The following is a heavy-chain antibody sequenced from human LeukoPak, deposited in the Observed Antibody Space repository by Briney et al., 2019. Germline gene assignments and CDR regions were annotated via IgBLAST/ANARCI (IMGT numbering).Heavy chain of an antibody. V-gene: IGHV1-18*01. Sequence: ASVKLSCKASGYTFTSYGISWVRQAPGQGLEWMGWISAYNGNTNYAQKLQGRVTMTTDTSTSTAYMELRSLRSDDTAVYYCARVYLSSWYQPNFDYWGQGTLVTVSS. CDR3: ARVYLSSWYQPNFDY. J-gene: IGHJ4*02. CDR1: GYTFTSYG. CDR2: ISAYNGNT. D-gene: IGHD6-13*01.